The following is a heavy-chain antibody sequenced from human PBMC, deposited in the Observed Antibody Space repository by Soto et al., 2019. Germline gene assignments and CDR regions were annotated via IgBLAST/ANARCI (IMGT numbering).Heavy chain of an antibody. V-gene: IGHV4-31*01. D-gene: IGHD6-25*01. CDR1: GTSLRRGGNY. CDR2: IYQSATT. J-gene: IGHJ4*02. CDR3: ARARDQFAAHFDY. Sequence: QVQLWVSGPGLVKPSQTLSLMCSVSGTSLRRGGNYWSWIRQHPVKGLEWIGQIYQSATTYFNPSLNSLVTISVDTSQSQFSLMLDSVTAADTAVYYCARARDQFAAHFDYCGRWILVTVSS.